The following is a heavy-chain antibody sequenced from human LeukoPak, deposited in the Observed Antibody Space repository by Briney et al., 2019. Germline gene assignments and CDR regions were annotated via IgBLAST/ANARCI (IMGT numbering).Heavy chain of an antibody. CDR2: IIPIFGTA. CDR3: ARVGYYGSGSYYMPGQFDP. J-gene: IGHJ5*02. D-gene: IGHD3-10*01. Sequence: SVKVSCKASEGTFSSYAICWVRQAPGQGLEWMGGIIPIFGTANYAQKFQGRVTITADESTSTAYMELSSLRSEDTAVYYCARVGYYGSGSYYMPGQFDPWGQGTLVTVSS. V-gene: IGHV1-69*13. CDR1: EGTFSSYA.